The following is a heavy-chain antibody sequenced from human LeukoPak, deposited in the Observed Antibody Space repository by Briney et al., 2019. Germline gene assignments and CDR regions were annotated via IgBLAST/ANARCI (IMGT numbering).Heavy chain of an antibody. Sequence: GGSLRLSCAASGFTVSGNYISWLRQAPGKGLEWVSVIYSGGNTYYADSVKGRFTISRDNSKNTLYLQMNSLRAEDTAVYYCARYSSSWYGNNWFDPWGQGTLVTVSS. CDR1: GFTVSGNY. J-gene: IGHJ5*02. CDR3: ARYSSSWYGNNWFDP. V-gene: IGHV3-66*01. CDR2: IYSGGNT. D-gene: IGHD6-13*01.